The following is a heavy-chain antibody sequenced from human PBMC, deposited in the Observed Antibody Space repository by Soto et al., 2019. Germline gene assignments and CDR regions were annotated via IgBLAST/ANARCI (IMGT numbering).Heavy chain of an antibody. CDR2: ISGDGATT. Sequence: LRLSCAASGFTFSSYALSWVRQAPGKGLEWVSGISGDGATTYYTDSVKGRFTISRDSSTNTLYLQMNSLRAEDSAVYFCARDLTSSGRSTYLGYWGQGTLVTVSS. CDR3: ARDLTSSGRSTYLGY. D-gene: IGHD6-19*01. J-gene: IGHJ4*02. V-gene: IGHV3-23*01. CDR1: GFTFSSYA.